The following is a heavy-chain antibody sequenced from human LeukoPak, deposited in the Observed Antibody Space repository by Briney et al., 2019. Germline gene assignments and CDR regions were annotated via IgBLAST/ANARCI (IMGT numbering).Heavy chain of an antibody. D-gene: IGHD3-10*01. CDR2: IYYSGST. CDR3: ARGRDMVRGVDNWFDP. Sequence: SETLSLTCTVSGGSISSSSYYWGWIRQPPGKGLEWIGSIYYSGSTNYNPSLKSRVTISVDTSKNQFSLKLSSVTAADTAVYYCARGRDMVRGVDNWFDPWGQGTLVTVSS. V-gene: IGHV4-39*07. CDR1: GGSISSSSYY. J-gene: IGHJ5*02.